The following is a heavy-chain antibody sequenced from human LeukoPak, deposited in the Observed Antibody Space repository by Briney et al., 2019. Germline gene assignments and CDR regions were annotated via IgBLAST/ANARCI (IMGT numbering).Heavy chain of an antibody. CDR3: AKDAVLRFFDWFSFFDY. Sequence: PGGFLRLSCAASGFTLCDFAMHWVRQVPGKGLGWISGISLNSGNIAYADSVKGRFTISRDNAKSSLYLQMNSLRPEDTAFYYCAKDAVLRFFDWFSFFDYWGQGALVTVSS. CDR2: ISLNSGNI. V-gene: IGHV3-9*01. CDR1: GFTLCDFA. J-gene: IGHJ4*02. D-gene: IGHD3-9*01.